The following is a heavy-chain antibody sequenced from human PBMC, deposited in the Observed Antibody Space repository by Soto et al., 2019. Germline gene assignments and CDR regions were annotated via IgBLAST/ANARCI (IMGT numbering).Heavy chain of an antibody. D-gene: IGHD2-2*01. V-gene: IGHV4-39*01. Sequence: PSETLSLTCTVSGGSISSSSYYWGWIRQPPGKGLEWIGSIYYSGSTYYNPSLKSRVTISVDTSKNQFSLKLSSVTAADTAVYYCARQDIVVVPAAMGAYYYYYGMDVWRQGTTVTVSS. CDR3: ARQDIVVVPAAMGAYYYYYGMDV. J-gene: IGHJ6*02. CDR1: GGSISSSSYY. CDR2: IYYSGST.